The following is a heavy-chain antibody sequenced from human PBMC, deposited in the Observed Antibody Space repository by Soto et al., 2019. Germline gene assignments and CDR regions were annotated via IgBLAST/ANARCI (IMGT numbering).Heavy chain of an antibody. J-gene: IGHJ4*02. CDR2: IYPGDSDT. Sequence: EALKSSCKCSGFTITSYWIAWLRRVPGRGLEWMGIIYPGDSDTSYSPSFQGQVTISADKSINTAYLHWSSLKASDTAIYYCAKHEGYCSTTTCPNFDYWGQGTLVTVSS. CDR3: AKHEGYCSTTTCPNFDY. D-gene: IGHD2-2*01. CDR1: GFTITSYW. V-gene: IGHV5-51*01.